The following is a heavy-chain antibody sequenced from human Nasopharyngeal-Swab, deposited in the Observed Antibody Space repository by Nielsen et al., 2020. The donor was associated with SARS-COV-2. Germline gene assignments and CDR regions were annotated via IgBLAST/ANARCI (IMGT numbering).Heavy chain of an antibody. D-gene: IGHD3-10*01. J-gene: IGHJ5*02. V-gene: IGHV2-5*02. CDR1: GFSLSTSGVG. CDR3: AHRQPTWVRGAYDP. CDR2: IYWDDDK. Sequence: SGPTLVKPTQTLTLTCTFSGFSLSTSGVGVGWIRQPPGKALEWLALIYWDDDKRYSPSLKSRLTITKDTSKNQVVLTMTNMDPVDTVTYYCAHRQPTWVRGAYDPWGQGTLVTVSS.